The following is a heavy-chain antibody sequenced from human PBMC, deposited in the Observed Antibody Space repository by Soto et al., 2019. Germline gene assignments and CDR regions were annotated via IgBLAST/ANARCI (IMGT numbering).Heavy chain of an antibody. V-gene: IGHV3-30*03. D-gene: IGHD3-9*01. CDR2: ISYDGSNK. Sequence: GGSLGLSCAASGVTFSSYGMHWVGQAPGKGLEWVAVISYDGSNKYYADSVKGRFTISRDNSKNTLYLQMNSLRAEDTAVYYCARANRVKAMYNDILTAYSDYWGQGTHVTVSS. CDR1: GVTFSSYG. J-gene: IGHJ4*02. CDR3: ARANRVKAMYNDILTAYSDY.